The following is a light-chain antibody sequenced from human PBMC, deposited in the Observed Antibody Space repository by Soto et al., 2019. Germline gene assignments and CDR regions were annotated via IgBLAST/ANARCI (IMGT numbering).Light chain of an antibody. Sequence: DIQVIQSPSSLSASVGDRVTITCRASQSIISYLNWYHQKPGKAPKLLIYDASSLQSGVPSRFSGSGSGTDFTLTISSLQPEDSATYYCQQSYSTPLTFGGGTKVEIK. CDR2: DAS. V-gene: IGKV1-39*01. CDR1: QSIISY. J-gene: IGKJ4*01. CDR3: QQSYSTPLT.